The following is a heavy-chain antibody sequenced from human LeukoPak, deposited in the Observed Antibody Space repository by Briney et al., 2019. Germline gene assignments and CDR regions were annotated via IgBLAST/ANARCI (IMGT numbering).Heavy chain of an antibody. J-gene: IGHJ4*02. D-gene: IGHD6-13*01. V-gene: IGHV1-69*01. CDR3: ARERHQQLVFDY. CDR1: GGTFSSYA. Sequence: GSSVKVSCRASGGTFSSYAISWVRQAPGEGLEWMGGIIPIFGTANYAQKFQGRVTITADESTSTAYMELSSLRSEDTAVYYCARERHQQLVFDYWGQGTLVTVSS. CDR2: IIPIFGTA.